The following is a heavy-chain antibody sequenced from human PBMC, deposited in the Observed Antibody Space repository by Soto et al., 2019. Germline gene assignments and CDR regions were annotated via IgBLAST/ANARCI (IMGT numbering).Heavy chain of an antibody. CDR3: ARERWLYGMDV. V-gene: IGHV4-59*01. D-gene: IGHD2-21*01. CDR2: IYYSGHT. CDR1: GGSIGDSY. Sequence: SETLSLTCTVSGGSIGDSYWTWIRQPPGKGLEWIGYIYYSGHTSYIPSLKGRVTISLDMSKNQFSLKLDSVTAADTAVYFCARERWLYGMDVWGQGTTVTVSS. J-gene: IGHJ6*02.